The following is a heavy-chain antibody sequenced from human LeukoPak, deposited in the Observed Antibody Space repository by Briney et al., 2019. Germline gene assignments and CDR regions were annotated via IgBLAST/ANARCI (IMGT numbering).Heavy chain of an antibody. J-gene: IGHJ5*02. CDR2: IYPGDSDT. CDR3: ASQPSDCSGGSCYSGWFDP. V-gene: IGHV5-51*01. Sequence: GESLKISCKGSGYSFTSYWIGWVRQMPGKGLEWMGIIYPGDSDTRYSPSFQGQVTISADKSISTAYLQWSSLKASDTAMYYRASQPSDCSGGSCYSGWFDPWGQGTLVTVSS. CDR1: GYSFTSYW. D-gene: IGHD2-15*01.